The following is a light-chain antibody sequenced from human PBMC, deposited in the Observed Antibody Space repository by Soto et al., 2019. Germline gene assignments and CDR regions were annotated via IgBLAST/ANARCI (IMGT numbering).Light chain of an antibody. CDR3: QQYYSTPLT. J-gene: IGKJ4*01. V-gene: IGKV4-1*01. Sequence: DIVMTQSPDSLAVSLGERATINCKSSQSVLYSSNNKNYLAWYQQKPGQPPKLLIYWASTRESGVPDRFSGSGSGTDFPLTISSLQAEDVAVYYCQQYYSTPLTFGGRPKGEIK. CDR2: WAS. CDR1: QSVLYSSNNKNY.